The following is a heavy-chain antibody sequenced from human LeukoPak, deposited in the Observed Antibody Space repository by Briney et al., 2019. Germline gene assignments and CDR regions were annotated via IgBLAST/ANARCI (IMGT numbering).Heavy chain of an antibody. V-gene: IGHV1-2*04. D-gene: IGHD2-15*01. J-gene: IGHJ4*02. CDR1: GYTFTGYY. CDR2: INPNSGGT. Sequence: GESLKVSCKASGYTFTGYYMHWVRQAPGQGLEWMGWINPNSGGTNYAQKFQGWVTMTRDTSISTAYMELSRLRSDDTAVYYCAKTSCSGGSCYLDYWGQGTLVTVSS. CDR3: AKTSCSGGSCYLDY.